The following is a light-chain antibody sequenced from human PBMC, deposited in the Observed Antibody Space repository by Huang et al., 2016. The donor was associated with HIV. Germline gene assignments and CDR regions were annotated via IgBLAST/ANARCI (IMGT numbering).Light chain of an antibody. J-gene: IGKJ2*01. Sequence: DAVMTQSPLSLPVTLGQPASISCRSSQSLVHSDGDTYLNWFQQRPGQSPRRLIYKVSTRDSGVPDRFSGIGSGSDFTLEISWVEAEDVGIYYCMQGTHWPYTFGQGTKLEIK. V-gene: IGKV2-30*02. CDR3: MQGTHWPYT. CDR2: KVS. CDR1: QSLVHSDGDTY.